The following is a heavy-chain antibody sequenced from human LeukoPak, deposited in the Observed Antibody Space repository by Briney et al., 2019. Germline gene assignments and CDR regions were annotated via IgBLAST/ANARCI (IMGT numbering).Heavy chain of an antibody. J-gene: IGHJ5*02. V-gene: IGHV3-9*01. CDR3: AKDFGGDNRGWFDP. D-gene: IGHD1-14*01. CDR1: GFTFDDYA. CDR2: ISWNSGSI. Sequence: PGRSLRLSCAASGFTFDDYAMHWVRQAPGKGLEWVSGISWNSGSIGYADSVKGRFTISRDNAKNSLYLQMNSLRAEDTALYYCAKDFGGDNRGWFDPWGQGTLVTVSS.